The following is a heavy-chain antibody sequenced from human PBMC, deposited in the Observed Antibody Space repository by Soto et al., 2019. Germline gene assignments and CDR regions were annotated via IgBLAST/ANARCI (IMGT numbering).Heavy chain of an antibody. D-gene: IGHD6-19*01. J-gene: IGHJ4*02. CDR3: AIHSSDLYYFDY. V-gene: IGHV1-69*02. Sequence: KGGGASVKVSCKASGGTFSSYTISWVRQAPGQGLEWMGRIIPILGIANYAQKFQGRVTITADKSTSTAYMELSSLRSEDTAVYYCAIHSSDLYYFDYWGQGTLVTVSS. CDR1: GGTFSSYT. CDR2: IIPILGIA.